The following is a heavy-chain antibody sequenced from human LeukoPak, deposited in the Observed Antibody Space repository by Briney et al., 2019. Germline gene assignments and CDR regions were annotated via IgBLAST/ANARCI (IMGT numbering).Heavy chain of an antibody. CDR2: INHSGST. J-gene: IGHJ5*02. D-gene: IGHD5-12*01. CDR1: GGSFSGYY. CDR3: ARVATRWGSGWFDP. V-gene: IGHV4-34*01. Sequence: SETLSLTCAVYGGSFSGYYWSWIRQPPGKGLEWIGEINHSGSTNYNPSLKSRVTISVDTSKNRFSLKLSSVTAADTAVYYCARVATRWGSGWFDPWGQGTLVTVSS.